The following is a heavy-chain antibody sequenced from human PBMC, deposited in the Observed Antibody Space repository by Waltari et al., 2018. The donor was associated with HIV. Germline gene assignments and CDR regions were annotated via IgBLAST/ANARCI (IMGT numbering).Heavy chain of an antibody. D-gene: IGHD1-26*01. Sequence: EVQLVESGGGLVQPGGSLRLSCAASGFTLRSYSRNWVRQAPGRGLEWISDITSDGRAKFYADSVKGRFTISRDNAKNSLYLEMNSLRDEDTAVYYCARDDQWAFDYWGQGTLVIVSS. CDR3: ARDDQWAFDY. J-gene: IGHJ4*02. V-gene: IGHV3-48*02. CDR2: ITSDGRAK. CDR1: GFTLRSYS.